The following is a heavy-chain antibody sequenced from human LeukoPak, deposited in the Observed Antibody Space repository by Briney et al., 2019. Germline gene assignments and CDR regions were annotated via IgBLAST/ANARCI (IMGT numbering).Heavy chain of an antibody. CDR1: GGSISSYY. Sequence: SETLSLTCTVSGGSISSYYWSWIRQPPGKGLEWIGYIYYSGSTNYNPSLKSRVTISVDTSKNQFSLKLSSVTAADTAVYYCARGTYYYGSGSYDRIWFDPWGQGTLVTVSS. CDR3: ARGTYYYGSGSYDRIWFDP. D-gene: IGHD3-10*01. V-gene: IGHV4-59*01. CDR2: IYYSGST. J-gene: IGHJ5*02.